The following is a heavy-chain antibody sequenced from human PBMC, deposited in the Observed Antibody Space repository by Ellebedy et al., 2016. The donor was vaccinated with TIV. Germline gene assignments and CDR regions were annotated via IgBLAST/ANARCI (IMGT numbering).Heavy chain of an antibody. Sequence: MPSETLSLTCAVYGGSFSGYYWSWIRQPPGKGLEWIGEINHSGSTNYNPSLKSRVTISVDRSKNQVSLKLSSVTAADTAVYYCAREALTNTYNWFDPWGQGTLVTVSS. V-gene: IGHV4-34*01. CDR1: GGSFSGYY. D-gene: IGHD1-14*01. CDR2: INHSGST. CDR3: AREALTNTYNWFDP. J-gene: IGHJ5*02.